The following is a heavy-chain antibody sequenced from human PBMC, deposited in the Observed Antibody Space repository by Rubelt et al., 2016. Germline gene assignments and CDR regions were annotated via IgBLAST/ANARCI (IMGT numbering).Heavy chain of an antibody. CDR1: GGSFSGYY. Sequence: QVQLQQWGAGLLKPSETLSLTCAVYGGSFSGYYWSWIRQPPGKGLEWIGEINHSGSTNYNPYLKSRVTCAVYSSKTRFSLRLAPVTAAVTAVYYCARGLARAAAAPRRLWFDPWGQGTLVTVSS. J-gene: IGHJ5*02. CDR2: INHSGST. D-gene: IGHD6-13*01. V-gene: IGHV4-34*01. CDR3: ARGLARAAAAPRRLWFDP.